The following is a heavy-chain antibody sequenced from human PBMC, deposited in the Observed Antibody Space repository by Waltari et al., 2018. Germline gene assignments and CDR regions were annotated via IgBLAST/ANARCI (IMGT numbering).Heavy chain of an antibody. CDR1: GGTFSSYA. Sequence: QVQLVQSGAEVKKPGSSVKVSCKASGGTFSSYAISWVRQAPGQGLEWMGRIIPIFGTANYAQKVQGRVTITADKSTSTADMGLSSLRSEDTAVYYCARDHKVEDDSSGYYYYWGQGTLVTVSS. V-gene: IGHV1-69*08. J-gene: IGHJ4*02. CDR2: IIPIFGTA. D-gene: IGHD3-22*01. CDR3: ARDHKVEDDSSGYYYY.